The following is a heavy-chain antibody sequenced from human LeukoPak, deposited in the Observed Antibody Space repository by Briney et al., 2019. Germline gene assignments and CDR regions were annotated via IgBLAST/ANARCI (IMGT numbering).Heavy chain of an antibody. V-gene: IGHV4-61*02. J-gene: IGHJ3*02. CDR2: IYTSGST. Sequence: SQTLSLTCTVSGGSISSGSYYWSWIRQPAGKGLEWIGRIYTSGSTNYNPSLKSRVTISVDTSKNQFSLKLSSVTAADTAVYYCARDAGWSGSDAFDIWGQGTMVAVSS. CDR3: ARDAGWSGSDAFDI. CDR1: GGSISSGSYY. D-gene: IGHD3-3*01.